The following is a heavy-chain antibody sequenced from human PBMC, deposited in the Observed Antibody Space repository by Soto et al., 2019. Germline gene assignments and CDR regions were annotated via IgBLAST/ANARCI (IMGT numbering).Heavy chain of an antibody. Sequence: PGGSLRLSCAASGFTFDDYAMHWVRQAPGKGLEWVSGISWNSGSIGYADSVKGRFTISRDNAKNSLYLQMNSLRAEDTALYYCAKARWVAAPFDYWGQGTLVTVSS. V-gene: IGHV3-9*01. D-gene: IGHD2-15*01. CDR2: ISWNSGSI. CDR1: GFTFDDYA. CDR3: AKARWVAAPFDY. J-gene: IGHJ4*02.